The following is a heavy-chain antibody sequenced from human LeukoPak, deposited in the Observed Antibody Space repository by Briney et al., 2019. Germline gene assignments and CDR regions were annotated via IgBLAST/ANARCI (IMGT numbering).Heavy chain of an antibody. Sequence: PGGSLRLSCAASGFTFSSYGMHWVRQAPGKGLEWVAFIRYDGSKKYYADSVKGRFTISRDNSKNTLYLQMNSLRAEDTAVYYCAKPPGSRDAFDIWGQGTMVTVSS. CDR3: AKPPGSRDAFDI. J-gene: IGHJ3*02. V-gene: IGHV3-30*02. D-gene: IGHD3-10*01. CDR2: IRYDGSKK. CDR1: GFTFSSYG.